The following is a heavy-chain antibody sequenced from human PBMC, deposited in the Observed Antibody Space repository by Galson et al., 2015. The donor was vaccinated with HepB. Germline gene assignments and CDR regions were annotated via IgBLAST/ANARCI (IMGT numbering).Heavy chain of an antibody. V-gene: IGHV4-59*01. CDR2: IYYSGST. D-gene: IGHD3-10*01. Sequence: ETLSLTCTVSGGSISSYYWSWIRQPPGKGLEWIGYIYYSGSTNYNPSLRSRVTISVDTSKNQFSLKLSSMTAADTAVYYCARAPRGFGELLGAFDIWGQGTMVTVSS. CDR1: GGSISSYY. J-gene: IGHJ3*02. CDR3: ARAPRGFGELLGAFDI.